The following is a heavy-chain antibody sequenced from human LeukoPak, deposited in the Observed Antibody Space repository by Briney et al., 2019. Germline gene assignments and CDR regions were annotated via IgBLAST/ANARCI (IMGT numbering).Heavy chain of an antibody. CDR1: GSTFSSYW. CDR2: IKQDGSEK. V-gene: IGHV3-7*01. CDR3: ARYRYNWNLIPYYFDY. Sequence: GGSLRLSCAASGSTFSSYWMSWARQAPGKGLEWVANIKQDGSEKYYVDSVKGRFTISRDNAKNSLYLQMNSLRAEDTAVYYCARYRYNWNLIPYYFDYWGQGTLVTVSS. D-gene: IGHD1-7*01. J-gene: IGHJ4*02.